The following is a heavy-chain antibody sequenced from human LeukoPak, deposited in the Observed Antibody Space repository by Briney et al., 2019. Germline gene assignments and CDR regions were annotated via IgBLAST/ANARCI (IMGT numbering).Heavy chain of an antibody. J-gene: IGHJ6*02. CDR2: INHSGST. V-gene: IGHV4-34*01. Sequence: SETLSLTYAVYGGSFSGYYWSWIRQPPGKGLEWIGEINHSGSTNYNPSLKSRVTISVDTSKNQFSLKLSSVTAADTAVYYCARLSRGYCSSTSCFPHHPKYYYYGTDVWGQGTTVTVSS. D-gene: IGHD2-2*01. CDR3: ARLSRGYCSSTSCFPHHPKYYYYGTDV. CDR1: GGSFSGYY.